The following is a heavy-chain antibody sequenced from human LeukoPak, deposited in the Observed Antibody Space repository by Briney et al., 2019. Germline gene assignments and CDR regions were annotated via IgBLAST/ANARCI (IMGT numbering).Heavy chain of an antibody. V-gene: IGHV1-8*03. D-gene: IGHD6-13*01. CDR1: GYTFTNYD. Sequence: VASVKVSCKSSGYTFTNYDINWVRPAAGQGLEWMGWMNPSGNTGYAQKFQGRLTITRNTSISTAYMELSSLRSEDTAVYYCARVTYSSPDYWGQGTLVTVSS. CDR3: ARVTYSSPDY. CDR2: MNPSGNT. J-gene: IGHJ4*02.